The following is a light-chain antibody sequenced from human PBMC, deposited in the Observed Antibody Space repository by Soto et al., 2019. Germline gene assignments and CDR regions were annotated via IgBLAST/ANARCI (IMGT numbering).Light chain of an antibody. CDR1: SSNIGAGYD. CDR2: GNS. Sequence: QSVLTQPPSVSGAPGQRVTISCTGSSSNIGAGYDVHWYQQLPGTAPKLLIYGNSNRPSGVPDRFSGSKSGTSASLAITGLQAEDEADYYCAAWDDSRSGPVFGGGTQLTVL. CDR3: AAWDDSRSGPV. V-gene: IGLV1-40*01. J-gene: IGLJ2*01.